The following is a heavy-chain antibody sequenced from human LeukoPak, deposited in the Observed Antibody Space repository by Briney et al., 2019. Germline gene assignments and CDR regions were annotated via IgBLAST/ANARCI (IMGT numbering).Heavy chain of an antibody. CDR1: GFTFSRYW. CDR2: ISTDGSSS. J-gene: IGHJ6*02. V-gene: IGHV3-74*01. D-gene: IGHD2/OR15-2a*01. CDR3: ASYLTSIPSGMDV. Sequence: GGSLRLSCAASGFTFSRYWMHWLRQGPGKGLVWVSRISTDGSSSTYADSVKGRFTISRDNGKNTLYLQMNSLRAGDTAVYYCASYLTSIPSGMDVWGQGTTVIVSS.